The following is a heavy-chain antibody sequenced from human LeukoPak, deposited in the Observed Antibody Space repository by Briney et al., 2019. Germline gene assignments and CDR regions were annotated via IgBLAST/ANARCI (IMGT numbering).Heavy chain of an antibody. Sequence: SETLSLTCTVSGGSVNNYYWNWLRQPPGKGLEWIGYVSNSGSGSTKYNPSLEGRVSMSVETSKNQFSLKLSSVTAADTAVYYCARWNRGRYHFASWGQGTQVTVSS. CDR1: GGSVNNYY. CDR3: ARWNRGRYHFAS. J-gene: IGHJ5*01. V-gene: IGHV4-59*02. D-gene: IGHD1-26*01. CDR2: VSNSGSGST.